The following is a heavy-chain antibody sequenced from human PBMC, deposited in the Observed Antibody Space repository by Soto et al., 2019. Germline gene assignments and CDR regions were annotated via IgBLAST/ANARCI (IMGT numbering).Heavy chain of an antibody. CDR1: DGSFSGYD. V-gene: IGHV4-34*01. Sequence: PSETLSLTCAVYDGSFSGYDWSWIRQPPGKGLEWTGEINHSGSTNYNPSLKSRVTISVDTSKNQFSLKLSSVTAADTAVYYCARGKDYYYYGMDVWGQGTTVTVSS. CDR2: INHSGST. J-gene: IGHJ6*02. CDR3: ARGKDYYYYGMDV.